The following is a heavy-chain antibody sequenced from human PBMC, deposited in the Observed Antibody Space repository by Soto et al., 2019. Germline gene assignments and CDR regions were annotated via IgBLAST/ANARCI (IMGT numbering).Heavy chain of an antibody. CDR2: ITGPDGDT. V-gene: IGHV3-23*01. J-gene: IGHJ6*02. Sequence: LRLSCAATGFTFARYAMTWVRQAPGKGLEWVSTITGPDGDTYYADSLKGRFTISRDNSKDTLYLQMSGLRVEDTAIYYCASLMGAPSVHNYFYGLDVWGRGTTVTVSS. CDR1: GFTFARYA. CDR3: ASLMGAPSVHNYFYGLDV. D-gene: IGHD2-8*01.